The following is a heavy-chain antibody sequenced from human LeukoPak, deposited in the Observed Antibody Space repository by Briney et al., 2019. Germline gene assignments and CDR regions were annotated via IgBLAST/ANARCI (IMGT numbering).Heavy chain of an antibody. CDR1: GFTFSSYS. V-gene: IGHV3-21*01. J-gene: IGHJ4*02. Sequence: GGSLRPSCAASGFTFSSYSMNWVRQAPGKGLEWVSSISSTSSYIYYADSVKGRFTISRDNVKNSLYLQMNQLRAEDTAVYYCARGRPPYYYDSSGYPFDYWGQGTLVTVSS. D-gene: IGHD3-22*01. CDR3: ARGRPPYYYDSSGYPFDY. CDR2: ISSTSSYI.